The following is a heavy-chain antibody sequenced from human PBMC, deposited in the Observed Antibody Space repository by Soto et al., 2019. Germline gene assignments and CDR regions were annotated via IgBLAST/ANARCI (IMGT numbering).Heavy chain of an antibody. D-gene: IGHD1-26*01. CDR3: ASVGWELSYGMDV. V-gene: IGHV4-31*03. CDR1: GGSISSGGYY. CDR2: IYYSGST. J-gene: IGHJ6*02. Sequence: TLSLTCTVSGGSISSGGYYWSWIRQHPGKGLEWIGYIYYSGSTYYNPSLKSRVTISVDTSKNQFSLKLSSVTAADTAVYYCASVGWELSYGMDVWGQGTTVTVSS.